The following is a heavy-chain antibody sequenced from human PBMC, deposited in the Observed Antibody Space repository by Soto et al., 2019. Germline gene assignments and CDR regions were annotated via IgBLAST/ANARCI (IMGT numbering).Heavy chain of an antibody. CDR2: IIPIFGTA. V-gene: IGHV1-69*12. CDR1: GGTFSSYA. Sequence: QVQLVQSGAEVKKPGSSVKVSCKASGGTFSSYAISWVRQAPGQGLEWMGGIIPIFGTANYAEKFQGRVTVTADDSKSTAYMELGSLRSEDTAVYYCAKYTGYSSGWLHYWGQGTLVTVSS. D-gene: IGHD6-19*01. J-gene: IGHJ4*02. CDR3: AKYTGYSSGWLHY.